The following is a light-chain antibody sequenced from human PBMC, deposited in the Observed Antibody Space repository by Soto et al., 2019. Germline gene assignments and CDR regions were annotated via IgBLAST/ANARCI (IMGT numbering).Light chain of an antibody. CDR2: DAS. CDR3: QQRSNWPWT. V-gene: IGKV3-11*01. CDR1: QSVSSY. Sequence: EIVLTQSPATLSLSPGERATLSCRASQSVSSYLAWYQQKPGQAPRLLIYDASNRATGIPARFSGSGSGTGLTLTISSLEPEDFAVYYCQQRSNWPWTFGQGTKVEI. J-gene: IGKJ1*01.